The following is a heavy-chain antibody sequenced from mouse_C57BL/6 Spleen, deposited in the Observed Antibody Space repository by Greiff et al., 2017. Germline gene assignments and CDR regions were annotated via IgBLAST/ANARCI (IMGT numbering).Heavy chain of an antibody. CDR2: IDPSDSYT. D-gene: IGHD1-1*01. CDR1: GYTFTSYW. V-gene: IGHV1-50*01. J-gene: IGHJ4*01. CDR3: AREGVLRSNAMDY. Sequence: VQLQQPGAELVKPGASVKLSCKASGYTFTSYWMQWVKQRPGQGLEWIGEIDPSDSYTNYNQKFKGKATLTVDTSSSTAYMQLSSLTSEDSAVYYCAREGVLRSNAMDYWGQGTSVTVSS.